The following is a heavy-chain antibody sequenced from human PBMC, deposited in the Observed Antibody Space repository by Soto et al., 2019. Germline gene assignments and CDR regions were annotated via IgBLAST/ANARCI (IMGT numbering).Heavy chain of an antibody. V-gene: IGHV3-48*01. CDR2: ISSSSSTI. CDR3: ARSTTRAIFTVKHPKDAFDI. Sequence: VGSQRLSYAASGCNFSNYSMNWVRQAPGKGLEWVSYISSSSSTIYYADSVKGRFTISRDNAKNSLYLQMNSLRAEDTAVYYCARSTTRAIFTVKHPKDAFDIWGQGTMVTVSS. CDR1: GCNFSNYS. J-gene: IGHJ3*02. D-gene: IGHD3-9*01.